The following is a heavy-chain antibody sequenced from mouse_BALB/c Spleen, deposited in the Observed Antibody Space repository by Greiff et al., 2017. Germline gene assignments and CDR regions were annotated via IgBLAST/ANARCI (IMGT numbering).Heavy chain of an antibody. J-gene: IGHJ4*01. V-gene: IGHV3-6*02. CDR2: ISYDGSN. Sequence: DVKLQESGPGLVKPSQSLSLTCSVTGYSITSGYYWNWIRQFPGNKLEWMGYISYDGSNNYNPSLKNRFSITRDTSKNQFFLKLNSVTTEDTATYYCARGGGPYAMDYWGQGTSVTVSS. CDR1: GYSITSGYY. CDR3: ARGGGPYAMDY.